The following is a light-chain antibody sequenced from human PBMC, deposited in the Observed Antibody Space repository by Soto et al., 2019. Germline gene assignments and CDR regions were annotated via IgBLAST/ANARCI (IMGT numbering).Light chain of an antibody. CDR2: DAS. J-gene: IGKJ1*01. Sequence: EIVLTQSPATLSLSPGERATLSCRASQSVSSYLAWYQQKPGQAPRLLIYDASNKATAIPARFSGSGSGTDFTLTISSLEPENFAVYYCYQRNNWPWTFGQGTKVEIK. CDR1: QSVSSY. CDR3: YQRNNWPWT. V-gene: IGKV3-11*01.